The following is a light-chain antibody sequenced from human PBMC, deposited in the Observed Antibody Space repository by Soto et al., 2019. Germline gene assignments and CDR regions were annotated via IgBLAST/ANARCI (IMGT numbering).Light chain of an antibody. J-gene: IGLJ1*01. Sequence: VLTQPPSVSASPGQKVTISCSGSSSNVGNNYVSWYQHLPGTAPKLLIYENNKRPSGIPDRFSGSKSGTSATLGITGLQTGDEADFYCGTWDSSLSAYVFGTGTRSPS. CDR3: GTWDSSLSAYV. CDR1: SSNVGNNY. V-gene: IGLV1-51*02. CDR2: ENN.